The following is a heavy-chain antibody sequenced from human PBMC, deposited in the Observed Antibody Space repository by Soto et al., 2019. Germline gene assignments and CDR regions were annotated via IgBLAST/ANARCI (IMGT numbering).Heavy chain of an antibody. D-gene: IGHD3-22*01. J-gene: IGHJ4*02. CDR3: ARGYSDSRGYPLAY. V-gene: IGHV3-74*01. CDR1: GFTFRSYW. CDR2: INSDGSST. Sequence: PGGSLRLSCAASGFTFRSYWMHWVRQAPGKGLMWVSRINSDGSSTIYADSVKGRFTISRDNAKNTLYLQMNSLRAEDTAVYYCARGYSDSRGYPLAYWGQGTPVTVSS.